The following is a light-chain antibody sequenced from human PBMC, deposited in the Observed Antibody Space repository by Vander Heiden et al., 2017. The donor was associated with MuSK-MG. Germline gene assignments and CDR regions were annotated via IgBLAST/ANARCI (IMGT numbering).Light chain of an antibody. CDR2: KTS. J-gene: IGKJ1*01. CDR3: QQYSAYPWT. V-gene: IGKV1-5*03. Sequence: DIQVTQSPSTLPASVGDTVTITCRASQSVGTWLAWFQHRPGTAPSLLIYKTSSLESGVPSRFSGSGSGTDFTLTINSLQPGDFATYYCQQYSAYPWTFGQWTKVEIK. CDR1: QSVGTW.